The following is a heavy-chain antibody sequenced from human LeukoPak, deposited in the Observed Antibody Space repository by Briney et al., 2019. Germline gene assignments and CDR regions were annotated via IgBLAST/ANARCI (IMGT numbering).Heavy chain of an antibody. CDR3: VRDLEVGTVYYYGMDV. Sequence: GGSLRLSCAASGFTVSSNYMSWVRQAPGKGLEWVSVIYSGGSTYYADSVKGRFTISRDNSKNTLYLQMNSLRAEDTAVYYCVRDLEVGTVYYYGMDVWGQGTTVTVSS. CDR1: GFTVSSNY. J-gene: IGHJ6*02. D-gene: IGHD3/OR15-3a*01. V-gene: IGHV3-66*02. CDR2: IYSGGST.